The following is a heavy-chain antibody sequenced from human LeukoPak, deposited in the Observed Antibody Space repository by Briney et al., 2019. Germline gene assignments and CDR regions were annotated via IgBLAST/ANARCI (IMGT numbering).Heavy chain of an antibody. V-gene: IGHV3-21*01. CDR2: ISVSSNYI. CDR1: GYTFSSYS. D-gene: IGHD3-22*01. Sequence: GGSLRLSSAASGYTFSSYSINWVRQAPGKGLEWVSSISVSSNYIYYADSVRGRFSISRDHARDSLYLQMNSLRAEDTAVYYCVRLSRNSDTSGFYYSYAYWGQGTLVTVSS. CDR3: VRLSRNSDTSGFYYSYAY. J-gene: IGHJ4*02.